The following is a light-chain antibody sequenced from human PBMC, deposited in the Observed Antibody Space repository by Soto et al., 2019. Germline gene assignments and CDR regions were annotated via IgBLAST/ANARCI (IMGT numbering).Light chain of an antibody. CDR3: QMWDTSSNHPVV. CDR1: KIGSKS. J-gene: IGLJ2*01. V-gene: IGLV3-21*02. Sequence: SYELTQPPSVSVAPGQTARITCGGNKIGSKSVNWYQQKPGQAPVLVVYNDRDRPSGIPERFSGSNSGNTATLTISRVEAGDEADYYCQMWDTSSNHPVVFGGGTKLTVL. CDR2: NDR.